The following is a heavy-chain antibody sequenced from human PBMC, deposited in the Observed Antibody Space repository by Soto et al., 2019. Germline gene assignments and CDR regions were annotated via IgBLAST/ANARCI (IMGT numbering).Heavy chain of an antibody. J-gene: IGHJ6*02. CDR3: ARDSRSYDFWSGYSSGGYGMDV. CDR1: GGSISSYY. D-gene: IGHD3-3*01. Sequence: SETLSLTCTVSGGSISSYYWSWIRQPPGKGLEWIGYIYYSGSTNYNPSLKSRVTISVDTSKNQFSLKLSSVTAADTAVYYCARDSRSYDFWSGYSSGGYGMDVWGQGTTVTVSS. V-gene: IGHV4-59*01. CDR2: IYYSGST.